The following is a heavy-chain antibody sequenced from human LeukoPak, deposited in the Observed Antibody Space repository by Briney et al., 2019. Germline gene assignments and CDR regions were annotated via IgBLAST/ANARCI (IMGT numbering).Heavy chain of an antibody. CDR3: ARDYSGEWEQLTGWWFDP. CDR2: INPSGDVR. CDR1: GYTFGTHW. J-gene: IGHJ5*02. D-gene: IGHD1-26*01. Sequence: GASVKVSCKAPGYTFGTHWMHWVRQAPGQGLEWMAIINPSGDVRSYAQKFQGRVTVTRDMSTRTVYMELSDLRPEDTAVYYCARDYSGEWEQLTGWWFDPWGQGTLVIVSS. V-gene: IGHV1-46*01.